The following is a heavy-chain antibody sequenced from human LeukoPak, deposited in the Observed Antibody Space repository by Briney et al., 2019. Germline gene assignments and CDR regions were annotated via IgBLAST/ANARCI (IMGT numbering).Heavy chain of an antibody. CDR2: ISGSGGST. V-gene: IGHV3-23*01. D-gene: IGHD3-3*01. CDR3: AKLYYDFWSGLLPLDY. J-gene: IGHJ4*02. CDR1: GFTFSSYA. Sequence: QPGGSLRLSCAASGFTFSSYAMSWVRQAPGKGLEWVSAISGSGGSTYYADSVKGRFTISRDNSKNTLYLQMNSLRAEDTAVYYCAKLYYDFWSGLLPLDYWGQGTLVTVSS.